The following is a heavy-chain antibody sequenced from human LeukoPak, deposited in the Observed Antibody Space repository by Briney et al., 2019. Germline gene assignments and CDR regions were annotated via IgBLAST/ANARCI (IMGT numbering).Heavy chain of an antibody. CDR3: ARDFGRDGYNSDAFDI. CDR2: ISSSSSYI. Sequence: NPGGSLRLSCAASGFTFSSYGMNWVRQAPGKGLEWVSSISSSSSYIYYADSVKGRFTISRDNAKNSLYLQMNSLRAEDTAVYYCARDFGRDGYNSDAFDIWGQGTMVTVSS. CDR1: GFTFSSYG. D-gene: IGHD5-24*01. J-gene: IGHJ3*02. V-gene: IGHV3-21*01.